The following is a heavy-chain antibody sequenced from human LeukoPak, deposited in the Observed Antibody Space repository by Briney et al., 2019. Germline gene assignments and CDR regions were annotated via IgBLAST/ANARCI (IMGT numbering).Heavy chain of an antibody. J-gene: IGHJ4*02. Sequence: GGSQRLSCAASGFIFSNYNMNWVRQAPGKGLEWVSHISSSSSTIYYADSVKGRFTISRDNAKNSLYLQMNNLRDEDMAVYYCAREILSGYSDYWGQGTLVTVSS. D-gene: IGHD3-9*01. CDR3: AREILSGYSDY. V-gene: IGHV3-48*02. CDR1: GFIFSNYN. CDR2: ISSSSSTI.